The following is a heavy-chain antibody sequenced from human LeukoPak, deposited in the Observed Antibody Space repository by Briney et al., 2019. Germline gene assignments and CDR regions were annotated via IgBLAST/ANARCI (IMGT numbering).Heavy chain of an antibody. V-gene: IGHV3-30-3*01. CDR2: ISYDGSNK. J-gene: IGHJ4*02. CDR3: ARDQTGYYDFWSGYSFFDY. CDR1: GFTFSSYA. Sequence: GGSLRLSCAASGFTFSSYAMHWVRQAPGKGLEWVAVISYDGSNKYYADSVKGRFTISRDNSKNTLYLQMNSLRAEDTAVYYCARDQTGYYDFWSGYSFFDYWGQGTLVTVSS. D-gene: IGHD3-3*01.